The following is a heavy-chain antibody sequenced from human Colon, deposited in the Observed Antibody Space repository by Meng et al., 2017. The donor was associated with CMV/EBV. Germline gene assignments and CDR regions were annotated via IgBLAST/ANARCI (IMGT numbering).Heavy chain of an antibody. CDR3: AREVYDSRGYSWDF. V-gene: IGHV3-72*01. Sequence: GGSLRLSCAASGFTFSDHYMDWVRQAPGEGLEWVGRTRNKARGYTTEYAASVKGRFTVSRDDSKNSLYLQMNNLRVEDTAVYYCAREVYDSRGYSWDFWGQGTLVTVSS. CDR2: TRNKARGYTT. CDR1: GFTFSDHY. J-gene: IGHJ4*02. D-gene: IGHD3-22*01.